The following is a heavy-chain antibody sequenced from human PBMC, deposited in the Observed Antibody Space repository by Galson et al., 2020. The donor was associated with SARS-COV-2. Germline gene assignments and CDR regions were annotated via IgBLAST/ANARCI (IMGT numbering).Heavy chain of an antibody. V-gene: IGHV3-33*01. D-gene: IGHD3-22*01. J-gene: IGHJ6*02. CDR2: IWYDGSNK. CDR1: GFTFSSYG. Sequence: TGGSLRLSCAASGFTFSSYGMHWVRQAPGKGLEWVAVIWYDGSNKYYVDSVKGRFTISRDNSKNTLYLQMNSLRAEDTAVYYCARAGTYYYDSSGYYYPPFYYYYYGMDVWGQGTTVTVSS. CDR3: ARAGTYYYDSSGYYYPPFYYYYYGMDV.